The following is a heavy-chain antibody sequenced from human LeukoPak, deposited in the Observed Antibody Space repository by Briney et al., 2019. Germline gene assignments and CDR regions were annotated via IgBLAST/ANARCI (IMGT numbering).Heavy chain of an antibody. V-gene: IGHV4-59*12. CDR2: FDNNGIT. CDR3: ARGSNSGSYFFDY. J-gene: IGHJ4*02. Sequence: SETLSLTCTVSGGSINNYCWSWIRQPPGKGLEWIGFFDNNGITNYNPSLKSRVTISVDTSKNQVSLKLNSVTAADTAVYYCARGSNSGSYFFDYWGQGTLVTVSS. CDR1: GGSINNYC. D-gene: IGHD1-26*01.